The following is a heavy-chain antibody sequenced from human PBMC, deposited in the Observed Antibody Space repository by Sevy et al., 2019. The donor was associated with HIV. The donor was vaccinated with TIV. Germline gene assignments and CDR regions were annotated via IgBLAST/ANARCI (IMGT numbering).Heavy chain of an antibody. CDR2: ISGSGSNT. V-gene: IGHV3-23*01. J-gene: IGHJ4*02. CDR3: AKFYGSSWSIYYFDY. Sequence: GGSLRLSCAASGFPFSSYAMSWVRQAPGKGLEWVSAISGSGSNTYYADSVKGRFTISRDNSKSTLYLQMNSLGAEDTAVFYCAKFYGSSWSIYYFDYWGQGTLVTVSS. CDR1: GFPFSSYA. D-gene: IGHD6-13*01.